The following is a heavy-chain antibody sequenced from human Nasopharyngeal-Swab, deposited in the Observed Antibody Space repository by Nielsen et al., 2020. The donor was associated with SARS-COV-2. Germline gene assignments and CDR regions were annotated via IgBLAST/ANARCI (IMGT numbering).Heavy chain of an antibody. CDR1: GFTFDDYA. J-gene: IGHJ4*02. CDR3: ARVKVDSSGPLDY. Sequence: GESLKISCAASGFTFDDYAMHWVRQAPGKGLEWVSLIGGHGDHIKYAESVKGRFTISRDNAKNSLYLQMNSLRAEDTAVYYCARVKVDSSGPLDYWGQGTLVTVSS. D-gene: IGHD3-22*01. V-gene: IGHV3-43*02. CDR2: IGGHGDHI.